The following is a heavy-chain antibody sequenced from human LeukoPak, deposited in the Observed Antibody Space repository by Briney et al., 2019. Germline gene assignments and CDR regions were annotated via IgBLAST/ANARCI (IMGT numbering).Heavy chain of an antibody. CDR2: VSWNSGSI. J-gene: IGHJ4*02. CDR3: ARASYCGGDCYSSLDY. Sequence: PGGSLRLSCAASGFTFDDYAMHWVRQAPGKGLEWVSGVSWNSGSIYYADSVKGRFIISRENAKNSLYLQMNSLRAEDTAVYYCARASYCGGDCYSSLDYWGQGTLVTVSS. V-gene: IGHV3-9*01. D-gene: IGHD2-21*02. CDR1: GFTFDDYA.